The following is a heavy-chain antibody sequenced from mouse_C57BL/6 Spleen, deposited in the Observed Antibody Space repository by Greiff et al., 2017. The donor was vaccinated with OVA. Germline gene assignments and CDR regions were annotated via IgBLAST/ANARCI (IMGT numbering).Heavy chain of an antibody. CDR3: ARHEEGYYDYVPFAY. D-gene: IGHD2-4*01. V-gene: IGHV1-62-2*01. CDR1: GYTFTEYT. Sequence: VQVVESGAELVKPGASVKLSCKASGYTFTEYTIHWVKQRSGQGLEWIGWFYPGSGSIKYNEKFKDKATLTADKSSSTVYMELSRLTSEDSAVYFCARHEEGYYDYVPFAYWGQGTLVTVSA. CDR2: FYPGSGSI. J-gene: IGHJ3*01.